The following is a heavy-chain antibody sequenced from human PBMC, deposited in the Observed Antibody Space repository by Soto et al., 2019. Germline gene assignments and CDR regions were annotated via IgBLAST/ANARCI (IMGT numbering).Heavy chain of an antibody. V-gene: IGHV3-66*01. J-gene: IGHJ4*02. Sequence: GESLKISCAASGFTVSSNYMSWVRQAPGKGLEWVSVIYSGGSTYYADSGKGRFTISRDNSKNTLYLQMNSLRAEDTAVYYCARDLGYCSGGSCYAFDYWGQGTLVTVSS. D-gene: IGHD2-15*01. CDR3: ARDLGYCSGGSCYAFDY. CDR2: IYSGGST. CDR1: GFTVSSNY.